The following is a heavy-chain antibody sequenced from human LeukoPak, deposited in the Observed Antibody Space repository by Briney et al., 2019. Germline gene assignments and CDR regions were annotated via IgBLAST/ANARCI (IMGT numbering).Heavy chain of an antibody. J-gene: IGHJ6*03. CDR1: GFTFDDYG. V-gene: IGHV3-20*04. CDR3: GRGGISIFGVVIYMDV. CDR2: INWNGGST. Sequence: PGGSLRLSCAASGFTFDDYGMSWVRQAPGKGLEWVSGINWNGGSTGYADSVKGRFTISRDNAKNSLSLQMNSLRVEDTALYYCGRGGISIFGVVIYMDVWGKGTTVTVSS. D-gene: IGHD3-3*01.